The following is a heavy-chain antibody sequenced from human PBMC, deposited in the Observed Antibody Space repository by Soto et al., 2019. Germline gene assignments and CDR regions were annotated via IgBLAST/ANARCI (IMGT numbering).Heavy chain of an antibody. D-gene: IGHD2-2*01. CDR3: ARVGQPPSDY. CDR2: IIHTGST. Sequence: SETLSLTCAVSRGSFSGYYCSWVRQFPGKGLEWIGEIIHTGSTNYNPSLKSRVTMSIDTSKKEISLKLSSVTAADTAVYYCARVGQPPSDYWGQGTLVTVSS. V-gene: IGHV4-34*12. J-gene: IGHJ4*02. CDR1: RGSFSGYY.